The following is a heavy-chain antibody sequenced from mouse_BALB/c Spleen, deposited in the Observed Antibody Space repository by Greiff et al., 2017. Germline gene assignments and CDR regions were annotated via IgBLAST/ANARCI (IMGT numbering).Heavy chain of an antibody. V-gene: IGHV1S81*02. Sequence: QVQLQQPGAELVKPGASVKLSCKASGYTFTSYYMYWVKQRPGQGLEWIGEINPSNGGTNFNEKFKSKATLTVDKSSSTAYMQLSSLTSEDSAVYYCTRSYYGSSYRGYFDVWGAGTTVTVAS. CDR3: TRSYYGSSYRGYFDV. D-gene: IGHD1-1*01. J-gene: IGHJ1*01. CDR2: INPSNGGT. CDR1: GYTFTSYY.